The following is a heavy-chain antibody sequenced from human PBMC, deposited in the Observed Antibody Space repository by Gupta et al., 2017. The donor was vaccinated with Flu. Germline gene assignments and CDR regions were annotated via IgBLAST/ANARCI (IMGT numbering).Heavy chain of an antibody. J-gene: IGHJ4*02. Sequence: QVQLQKWGAGLLKPSETLSLTCAVYGGSFSGYYWSWIRQPPGKGLEWIGEINHSGSTNYNPSLKSRVTISVDTSKNQFSLKLSSVTAADTAVYYCARLAWLFLDFDYWGQGTLVTVSS. CDR1: GGSFSGYY. CDR3: ARLAWLFLDFDY. D-gene: IGHD3-3*01. V-gene: IGHV4-34*01. CDR2: INHSGST.